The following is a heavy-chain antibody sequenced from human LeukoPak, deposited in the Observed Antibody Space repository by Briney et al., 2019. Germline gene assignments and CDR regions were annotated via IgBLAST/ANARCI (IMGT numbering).Heavy chain of an antibody. Sequence: SQTLSLTCAVYGGSFSGYYWSWIRQPPGKGLEWIGEINHSGSTSYNPSLKSRVTISVDTSKNQFSLKLSSVTAADTAVYYCARGRRSGYYRDTLDYWGQGTLVTVSS. D-gene: IGHD3-3*01. CDR2: INHSGST. V-gene: IGHV4-34*01. CDR1: GGSFSGYY. J-gene: IGHJ4*02. CDR3: ARGRRSGYYRDTLDY.